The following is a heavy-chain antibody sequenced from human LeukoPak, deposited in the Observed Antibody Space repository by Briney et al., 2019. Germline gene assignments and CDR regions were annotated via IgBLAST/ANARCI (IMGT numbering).Heavy chain of an antibody. J-gene: IGHJ3*02. CDR1: GFTVSSNY. Sequence: GGSLRLSCAASGFTVSSNYMSWVHQAPGKGLEWVSVIYSGGSTYYADSVKGRFTISRDNSKNTLYLQMNSLRAEDTAVYYCARVGGYPNRAFDIWGQGTMVTVSS. CDR3: ARVGGYPNRAFDI. D-gene: IGHD1-14*01. CDR2: IYSGGST. V-gene: IGHV3-53*01.